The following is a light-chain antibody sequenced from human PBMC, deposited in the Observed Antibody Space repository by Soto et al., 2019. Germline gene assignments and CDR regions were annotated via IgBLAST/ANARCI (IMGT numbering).Light chain of an antibody. Sequence: IQMTQSPSSVSASVGDSVTITCRASQTISRSLAWYRQTPGKAPKLLIYAASTLQDAVPSRCRGERSGTEFTLTISSLQPEDSATYYCQQASRFPWTFGEGTKV. CDR1: QTISRS. CDR3: QQASRFPWT. J-gene: IGKJ1*01. CDR2: AAS. V-gene: IGKV1-12*01.